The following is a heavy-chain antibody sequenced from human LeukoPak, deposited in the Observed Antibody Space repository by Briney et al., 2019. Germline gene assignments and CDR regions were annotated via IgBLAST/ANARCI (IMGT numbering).Heavy chain of an antibody. CDR2: IKSKTHGGTV. CDR3: TRDLVC. CDR1: GFTFTDAW. J-gene: IGHJ4*02. D-gene: IGHD2-8*02. V-gene: IGHV3-15*01. Sequence: GGSLRLSCAASGFTFTDAWMSWVRQTPGKGLEYIGRIKSKTHGGTVAYAAPVKGRFTISRDDSQNTLYLQMSSLRTEDTAVYYCTRDLVCWGQGTLVTVSS.